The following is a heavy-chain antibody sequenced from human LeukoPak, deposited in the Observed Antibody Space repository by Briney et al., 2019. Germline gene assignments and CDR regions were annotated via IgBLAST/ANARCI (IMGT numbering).Heavy chain of an antibody. Sequence: SQNLSLTCAISGDSVSSNSAAWNWIRQSPSRGLEWLGRTYYRSKWYNDYAVSVKSRITINPDTSKNQFSLQLNSVTPEDTAVYYCARAVRLAWNSWFDPWGQGTLVTVSS. V-gene: IGHV6-1*01. CDR3: ARAVRLAWNSWFDP. J-gene: IGHJ5*02. CDR2: TYYRSKWYN. D-gene: IGHD6-19*01. CDR1: GDSVSSNSAA.